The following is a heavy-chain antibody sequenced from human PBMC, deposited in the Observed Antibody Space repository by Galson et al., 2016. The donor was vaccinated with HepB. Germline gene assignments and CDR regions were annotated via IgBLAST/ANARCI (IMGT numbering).Heavy chain of an antibody. CDR2: TTGTNTYT. J-gene: IGHJ4*02. D-gene: IGHD3-10*01. V-gene: IGHV3-21*01. CDR1: GFTFSSYS. CDR3: ARDKSVFGAIDY. Sequence: LRLSCAASGFTFSSYSIHWVRQAPGKGLEWVSRTTGTNTYTYYADSVKGRFTISRDNAKNSLYLQMNSLRAEDTAVYYYARDKSVFGAIDYWGQGTLVTVYS.